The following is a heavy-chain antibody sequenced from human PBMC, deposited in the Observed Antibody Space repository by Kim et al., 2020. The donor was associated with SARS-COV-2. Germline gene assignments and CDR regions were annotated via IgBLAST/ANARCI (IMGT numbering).Heavy chain of an antibody. CDR3: VRDAGGY. V-gene: IGHV3-53*01. J-gene: IGHJ4*02. Sequence: CSGGNPYYSDSVMGRFTISRDNSKNTLYLQMNSLRADDTAVYYCVRDAGGYWGQGTLVTVSS. D-gene: IGHD2-15*01. CDR2: CSGGNP.